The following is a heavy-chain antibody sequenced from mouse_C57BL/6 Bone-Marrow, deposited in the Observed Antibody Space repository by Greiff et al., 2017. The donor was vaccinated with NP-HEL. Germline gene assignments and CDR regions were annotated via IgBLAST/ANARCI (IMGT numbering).Heavy chain of an antibody. Sequence: EVKLVESGAELVRPGASVKLSCTASGFNIKDDYMHWVKQRPEQGLEWIGWIDPENGDTEYASKFQGKATITADTSSNTAYLQLSSLTSEDTAVYYCTRTIYDGYYGVAYWGQGTLVTVSA. V-gene: IGHV14-4*01. D-gene: IGHD2-3*01. J-gene: IGHJ3*01. CDR2: IDPENGDT. CDR1: GFNIKDDY. CDR3: TRTIYDGYYGVAY.